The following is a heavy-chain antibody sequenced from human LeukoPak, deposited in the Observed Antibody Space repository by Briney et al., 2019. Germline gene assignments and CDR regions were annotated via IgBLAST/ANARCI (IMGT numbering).Heavy chain of an antibody. D-gene: IGHD2-15*01. CDR1: GYTFGTSG. V-gene: IGHV1-18*01. CDR3: TRVRESSKWWGAFDV. CDR2: ISPSNGNT. Sequence: WASVKVSCKTSGYTFGTSGISWVRQAPGQRLEWMRWISPSNGNTYYAQKVQGRVTMTTDTSTSTAYMELRSLRSDDTAVYYCTRVRESSKWWGAFDVWGEGTMVTVSS. J-gene: IGHJ3*01.